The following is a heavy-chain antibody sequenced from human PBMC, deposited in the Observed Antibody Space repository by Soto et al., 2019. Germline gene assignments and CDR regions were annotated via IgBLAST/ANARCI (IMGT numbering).Heavy chain of an antibody. J-gene: IGHJ4*02. CDR2: ISPDGGRT. Sequence: ASVKVSCKASGYTFTTYYMHWVRQAPGQGLEWMGIISPDGGRTSYAQKFQGRVTMTRDTSTSTVYMELSSLRAEDTAVYYCAKPLATPSDGSSPDYWGQGTLVTVSS. CDR1: GYTFTTYY. CDR3: AKPLATPSDGSSPDY. V-gene: IGHV1-46*01. D-gene: IGHD6-13*01.